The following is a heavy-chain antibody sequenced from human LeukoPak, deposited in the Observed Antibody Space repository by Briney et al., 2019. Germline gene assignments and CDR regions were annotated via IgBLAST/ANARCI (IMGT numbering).Heavy chain of an antibody. CDR3: ASSYSSGWLGY. V-gene: IGHV3-30*04. D-gene: IGHD6-19*01. CDR2: ISYDGGNK. CDR1: GFTFSNYV. Sequence: GGSLRLSCAASGFTFSNYVIHWVRQAPGKGLEWVAVISYDGGNKYYADSVKGRFTISRDNAKNSLYLQMNSLRAEDTAVYYCASSYSSGWLGYWGQGTLVTVSS. J-gene: IGHJ4*02.